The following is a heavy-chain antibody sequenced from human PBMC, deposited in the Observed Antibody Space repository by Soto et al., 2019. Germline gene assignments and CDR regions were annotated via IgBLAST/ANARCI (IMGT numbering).Heavy chain of an antibody. CDR1: GESFSGYY. J-gene: IGHJ4*02. CDR3: ARGVGRPSSWYSDY. CDR2: IHDSGST. Sequence: SETLSLTCAVYGESFSGYYWSWIRQPPGKGLEWIGEIHDSGSTNYNPSLKSRLIISVDTSRNQFSLKLSSVTAADTAVYYCARGVGRPSSWYSDYWGQGTLVTVSS. V-gene: IGHV4-34*01. D-gene: IGHD6-13*01.